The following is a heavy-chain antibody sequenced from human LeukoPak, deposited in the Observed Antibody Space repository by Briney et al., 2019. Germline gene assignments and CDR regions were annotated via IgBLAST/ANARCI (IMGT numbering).Heavy chain of an antibody. CDR2: INPNSGGT. J-gene: IGHJ4*02. D-gene: IGHD3-22*01. V-gene: IGHV1-2*06. Sequence: GASVKVSCKASGYTFTGYYMHWVRQAPGQGLEWMGRINPNSGGTNYAQKFQGRVTMTRDTSISTAYMELSRLRSGDTAVYYCARDPFSDYYDSSGYYDYWGQGTLVTVSS. CDR3: ARDPFSDYYDSSGYYDY. CDR1: GYTFTGYY.